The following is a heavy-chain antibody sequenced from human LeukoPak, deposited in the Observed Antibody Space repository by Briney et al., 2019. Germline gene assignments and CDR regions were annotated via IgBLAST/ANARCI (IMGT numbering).Heavy chain of an antibody. D-gene: IGHD3-10*01. Sequence: SETLSLTCTVSGGSISSYYWSWIRQHAGKGLEWIGRIYSSGSTNYNPSLKSRVTMSVDTSKNQFSLKLSSVTAADTAVYYCARSYGSGSYPWFDPWGQGTLVTVSS. CDR1: GGSISSYY. J-gene: IGHJ5*02. CDR3: ARSYGSGSYPWFDP. V-gene: IGHV4-4*07. CDR2: IYSSGST.